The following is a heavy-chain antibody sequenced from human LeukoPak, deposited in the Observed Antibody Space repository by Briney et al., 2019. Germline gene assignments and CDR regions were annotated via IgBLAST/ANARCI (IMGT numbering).Heavy chain of an antibody. V-gene: IGHV3-21*01. Sequence: GGSLRLSCAASGFTFNSYSMNWVRQAPGKGLEWVSSISSSSSYMYYADSLKGRFTISRDNAKNSLYLQMNSLRAEDTAVYYCARDYAGYRDYWGQGTLVTVSS. CDR2: ISSSSSYM. D-gene: IGHD6-13*01. CDR3: ARDYAGYRDY. J-gene: IGHJ4*02. CDR1: GFTFNSYS.